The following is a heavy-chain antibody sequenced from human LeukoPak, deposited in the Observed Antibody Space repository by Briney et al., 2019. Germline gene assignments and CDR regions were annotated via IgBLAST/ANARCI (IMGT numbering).Heavy chain of an antibody. CDR3: AGGRHSSSWYKPRLYFDY. V-gene: IGHV3-11*01. J-gene: IGHJ4*02. CDR1: GFTFSDYY. Sequence: GGSLRLSCAASGFTFSDYYMSWIRQAPGKGLEWVSYISSSGSTIYYADSVKGRFTISRDNAKNSLYLQMNSLRAEDTAVYYCAGGRHSSSWYKPRLYFDYWGQGTLVTVSS. D-gene: IGHD6-13*01. CDR2: ISSSGSTI.